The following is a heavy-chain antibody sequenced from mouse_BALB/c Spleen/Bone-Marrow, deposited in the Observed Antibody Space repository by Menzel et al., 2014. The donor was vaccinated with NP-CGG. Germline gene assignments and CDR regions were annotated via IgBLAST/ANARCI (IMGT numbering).Heavy chain of an antibody. D-gene: IGHD3-3*01. CDR3: ARRAGAY. Sequence: EVNVVESGGGLVQPGGSLKLSCAASGFTFSSYTMSWVRQTPEKRLEWVAYISNGVGSTYYPDTAKGRFTISRDTAKNTLYLQMSSLKSEDTAMYYCARRAGAYWGQGTLVTISA. V-gene: IGHV5-12-2*01. CDR2: ISNGVGST. CDR1: GFTFSSYT. J-gene: IGHJ3*01.